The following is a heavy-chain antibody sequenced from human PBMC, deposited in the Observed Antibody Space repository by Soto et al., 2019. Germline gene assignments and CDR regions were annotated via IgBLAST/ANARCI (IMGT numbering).Heavy chain of an antibody. Sequence: QVHLVQSGAEVKKPGASAKVYCKASGYSLSPYYMHWVRHAPGQGLEWMAIINPNGGSTKTAQKFQVRVTVTRETSTSTVFMELSRLTSEDTATYYCATYCGGDICPPGPWKWGQGTMVTGSS. CDR1: GYSLSPYY. V-gene: IGHV1-46*03. J-gene: IGHJ3*01. CDR3: ATYCGGDICPPGPWK. D-gene: IGHD2-21*01. CDR2: INPNGGST.